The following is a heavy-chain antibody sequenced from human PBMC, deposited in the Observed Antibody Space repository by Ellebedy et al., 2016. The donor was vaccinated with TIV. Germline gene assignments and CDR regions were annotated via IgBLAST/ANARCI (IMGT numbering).Heavy chain of an antibody. D-gene: IGHD2-21*02. CDR3: ARDHLGTAIPYDY. Sequence: GESLKISCAASGFTFSSYSMNWVRQAPGKGLEWVSSISSSSSYIYYADSVKGRFTISRDNAKNSLYLQINSLRAEDTAVYYCARDHLGTAIPYDYWGQGTLVTVSS. CDR2: ISSSSSYI. CDR1: GFTFSSYS. J-gene: IGHJ4*02. V-gene: IGHV3-21*01.